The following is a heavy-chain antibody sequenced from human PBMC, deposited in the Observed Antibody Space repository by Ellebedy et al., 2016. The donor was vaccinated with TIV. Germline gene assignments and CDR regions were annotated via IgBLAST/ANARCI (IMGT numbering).Heavy chain of an antibody. CDR1: GFTFSTYA. CDR2: ISGSGGST. CDR3: AKMGRKLD. J-gene: IGHJ4*02. V-gene: IGHV3-23*01. D-gene: IGHD1-26*01. Sequence: GESLKISCAASGFTFSTYAMSWVRQAPGKGLEWVSVISGSGGSTYYADSVKGRFTISRDNSNNTLYLQMNSLRAEDTAVYYCAKMGRKLDWGQGTLVTVSS.